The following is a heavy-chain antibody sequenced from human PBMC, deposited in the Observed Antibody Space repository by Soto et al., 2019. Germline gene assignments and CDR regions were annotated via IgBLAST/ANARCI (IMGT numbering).Heavy chain of an antibody. V-gene: IGHV3-33*01. D-gene: IGHD2-21*02. Sequence: GRSLRLSCAASGFTFSSYGMHWVRQAPGKGLEWVAVIWYDGSNKYYADSVKGRFTISRDNSKNTLYLQMNSLRAEDTAVYYCARGPSVVVTAIGEYFQHWGQGTLVTVSS. J-gene: IGHJ1*01. CDR1: GFTFSSYG. CDR2: IWYDGSNK. CDR3: ARGPSVVVTAIGEYFQH.